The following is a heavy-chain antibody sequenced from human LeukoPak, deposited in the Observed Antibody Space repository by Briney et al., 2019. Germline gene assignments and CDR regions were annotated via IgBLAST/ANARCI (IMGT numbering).Heavy chain of an antibody. J-gene: IGHJ4*02. Sequence: SETLSLTCAVYGGSFSGYYWSWIRQPPGKGLEWIGEINHSGSTNYNPSLKSRVTISVDTSKNQFSLKLSSVTAADTAVYYCARGEAPTPGIAAAGQKTASRGIDYWGQGTLVTVSS. CDR2: INHSGST. CDR1: GGSFSGYY. CDR3: ARGEAPTPGIAAAGQKTASRGIDY. V-gene: IGHV4-34*01. D-gene: IGHD6-13*01.